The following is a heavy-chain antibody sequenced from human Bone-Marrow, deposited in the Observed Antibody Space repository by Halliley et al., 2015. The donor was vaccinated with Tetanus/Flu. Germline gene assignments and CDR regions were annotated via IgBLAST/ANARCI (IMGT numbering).Heavy chain of an antibody. Sequence: GLVKPSETLSLTCAVYGGAFSGYYWSWIRQSPGKGLEWIGEINYDGTTDYNPSLNSRVTLSLDTIKKQVSLRVTSVTAADTAIYYCARGNYYASWWFDSWGRGTLVTVSS. CDR2: INYDGTT. V-gene: IGHV4-34*01. CDR1: GGAFSGYY. D-gene: IGHD3-10*01. J-gene: IGHJ5*01. CDR3: ARGNYYASWWFDS.